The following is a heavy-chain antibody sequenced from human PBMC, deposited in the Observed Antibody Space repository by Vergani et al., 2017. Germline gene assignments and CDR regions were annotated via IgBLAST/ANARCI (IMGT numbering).Heavy chain of an antibody. CDR2: TYYRSKWYN. CDR3: ARGGIAVAGDYYYYGMDV. D-gene: IGHD6-19*01. CDR1: GDSVSSNSAA. J-gene: IGHJ6*02. V-gene: IGHV6-1*01. Sequence: QVQLQQSGPGLVKPSQTLSLTCAISGDSVSSNSAAWNWIRQSPSRGLEWLGRTYYRSKWYNDYAVSVKCRITINPDTSKNQFSLQLNSVTPEDTDVYYCARGGIAVAGDYYYYGMDVWGQGTTVTVSS.